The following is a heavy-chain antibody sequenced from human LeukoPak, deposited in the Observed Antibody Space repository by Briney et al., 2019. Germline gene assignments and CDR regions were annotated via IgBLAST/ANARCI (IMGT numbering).Heavy chain of an antibody. V-gene: IGHV1-69*13. Sequence: ASVKVSSKASGGTFTSYAISWVRQAPGQGLEWMGRIIPIFGTANYAQKFQGRVTITADESTSTAYMELSSLRSEDTAVYYCARDLGYCSGGSCYARGSWFDPWGQGTLVTVSS. CDR1: GGTFTSYA. D-gene: IGHD2-15*01. CDR2: IIPIFGTA. CDR3: ARDLGYCSGGSCYARGSWFDP. J-gene: IGHJ5*02.